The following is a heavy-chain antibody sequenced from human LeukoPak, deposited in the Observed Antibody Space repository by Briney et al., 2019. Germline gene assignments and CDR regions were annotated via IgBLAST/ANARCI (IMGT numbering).Heavy chain of an antibody. V-gene: IGHV3-23*01. CDR1: GGSISSSN. D-gene: IGHD3-22*01. J-gene: IGHJ2*01. CDR2: ISGSDYTT. Sequence: GTLSLTCAVSGGSISSSNWWSWVRQAPGKGLEWVSVISGSDYTTYYADSVKGRFTISRDNSKNTLYLQMNSLRAEDTAVYYCAKDGYYDSSAYYYVRYFDLWGRGTLVTVSS. CDR3: AKDGYYDSSAYYYVRYFDL.